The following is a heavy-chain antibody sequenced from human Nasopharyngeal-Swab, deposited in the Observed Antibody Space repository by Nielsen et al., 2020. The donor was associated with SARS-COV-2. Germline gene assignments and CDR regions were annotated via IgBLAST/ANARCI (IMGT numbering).Heavy chain of an antibody. CDR1: GFTLTELY. D-gene: IGHD2-2*01. J-gene: IGHJ6*02. CDR3: RVVPAAMWYYYYGMDV. Sequence: ASVKVSCKASGFTLTELYMHWVRQAPGKGLEWMGGFDPEDGETIYAQKFQGRVTMTEDTSTDTAYMELSSLRSEDTAVYYCRVVPAAMWYYYYGMDVWGQGTTVTVSS. CDR2: FDPEDGET. V-gene: IGHV1-24*01.